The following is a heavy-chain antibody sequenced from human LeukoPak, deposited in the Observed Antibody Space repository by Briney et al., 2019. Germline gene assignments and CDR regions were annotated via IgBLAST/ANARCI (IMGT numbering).Heavy chain of an antibody. CDR3: ARDLRSYDFWSGYYEYFQH. V-gene: IGHV1-2*02. Sequence: ASVKVSCKASGYTFTGYYMHWVRQAPGQGLEWMGWINPNSGGTNYAQKFQGRVTMTRDTSISTAYMELSRLRSDDTAVYYCARDLRSYDFWSGYYEYFQHWGQGTLVTVSS. D-gene: IGHD3-3*01. CDR1: GYTFTGYY. J-gene: IGHJ1*01. CDR2: INPNSGGT.